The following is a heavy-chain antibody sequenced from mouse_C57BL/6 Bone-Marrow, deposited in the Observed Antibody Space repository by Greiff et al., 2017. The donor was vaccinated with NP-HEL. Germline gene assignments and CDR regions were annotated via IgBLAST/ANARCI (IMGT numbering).Heavy chain of an antibody. CDR3: ARVYDYDEKAFAY. D-gene: IGHD2-4*01. J-gene: IGHJ3*01. CDR1: GYTFTSYG. Sequence: VQLQQSGAELARPGASVKLSCKASGYTFTSYGLSWVKQRTGQGLEWIGEIYPRSGNTYYNEKFKGKATLTADKSSSTAYMELRSLTSEDSAVYFCARVYDYDEKAFAYWGQGTLVTVSA. V-gene: IGHV1-81*01. CDR2: IYPRSGNT.